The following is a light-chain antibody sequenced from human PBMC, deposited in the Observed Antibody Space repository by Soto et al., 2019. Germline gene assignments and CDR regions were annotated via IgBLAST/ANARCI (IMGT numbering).Light chain of an antibody. Sequence: DIQMTQSPSTLSASVGDRVTITCRASQSISDWLAWFQLKPGKAPKLLIYDASSLESGVPSRFGGSGSGTEFTLTISSLQPDDFATYYCQQYNNYSTFGQGTKVDIK. CDR3: QQYNNYST. CDR1: QSISDW. J-gene: IGKJ1*01. V-gene: IGKV1-5*01. CDR2: DAS.